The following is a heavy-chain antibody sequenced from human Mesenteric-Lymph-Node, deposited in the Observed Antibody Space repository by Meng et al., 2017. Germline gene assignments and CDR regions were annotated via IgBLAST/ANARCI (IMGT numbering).Heavy chain of an antibody. CDR3: ARGRAGSGWHYFDN. V-gene: IGHV3-33*01. J-gene: IGHJ4*02. Sequence: GGSLRLSCGASGFTFSSYTMHWVRQAPGKGLEWLAVIWYDGKSEYYADSVKGRFSISRDNSKNTLYLQMNSLRAEDTAVYYCARGRAGSGWHYFDNWGQGTLVTVSS. CDR1: GFTFSSYT. D-gene: IGHD6-19*01. CDR2: IWYDGKSE.